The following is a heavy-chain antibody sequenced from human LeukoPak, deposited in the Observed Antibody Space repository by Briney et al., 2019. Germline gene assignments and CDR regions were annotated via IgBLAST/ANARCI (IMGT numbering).Heavy chain of an antibody. CDR2: ISNISSTI. D-gene: IGHD3-3*01. V-gene: IGHV3-48*01. J-gene: IGHJ4*02. CDR1: GFTFSSYS. CDR3: ARGTYYDFWSGYYDLHY. Sequence: GGSLRLSCAASGFTFSSYSMNWVRQAPGKGLEWVSYISNISSTIYYPDSAKGRFTISRDNAKNSLYMQMNSLRAEDTAVYDCARGTYYDFWSGYYDLHYWGQGTLVTVSS.